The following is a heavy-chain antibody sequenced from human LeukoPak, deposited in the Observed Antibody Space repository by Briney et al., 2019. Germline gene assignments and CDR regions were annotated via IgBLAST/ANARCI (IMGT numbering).Heavy chain of an antibody. CDR1: GFTFTRHG. Sequence: PGGSLGLSCAASGFTFTRHGMDWVRQAPGKGLEWVAVIWYDGTNKYYTDSVKGRFTISRDNSKNTLYLQMNSLRAEDTAVYYCAREGYRELPQGNYFDYWGQGTLVTVSS. J-gene: IGHJ4*02. CDR3: AREGYRELPQGNYFDY. D-gene: IGHD3-10*01. V-gene: IGHV3-33*07. CDR2: IWYDGTNK.